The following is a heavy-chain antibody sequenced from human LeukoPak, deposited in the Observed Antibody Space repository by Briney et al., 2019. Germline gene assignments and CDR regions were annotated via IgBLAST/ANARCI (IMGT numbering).Heavy chain of an antibody. CDR3: AKTIGYYGSGAPDY. J-gene: IGHJ4*02. CDR2: ISGSGGST. D-gene: IGHD3-10*01. Sequence: GGSLRLSCAASGFTFSSYWMHWVRQAPGKGLEWVSAISGSGGSTYYADSVKGRFTISRDNSKNTLYLQMNSLRAEDTAVYYCAKTIGYYGSGAPDYWGQGTLVTVSS. V-gene: IGHV3-23*01. CDR1: GFTFSSYW.